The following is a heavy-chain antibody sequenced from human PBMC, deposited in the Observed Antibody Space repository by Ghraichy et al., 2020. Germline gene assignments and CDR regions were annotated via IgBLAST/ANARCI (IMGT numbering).Heavy chain of an antibody. Sequence: GESLRLSCAASGFTVSNNYMSWVRQAPGKGLEWVSVIYRGGNTYYADSVKGRFTISRDNSKNTVYLQMNSLRAEDTAVYYCAREHTAMNSAFDIWGQGTMVTVSS. V-gene: IGHV3-53*01. J-gene: IGHJ3*02. CDR2: IYRGGNT. CDR3: AREHTAMNSAFDI. CDR1: GFTVSNNY. D-gene: IGHD5-18*01.